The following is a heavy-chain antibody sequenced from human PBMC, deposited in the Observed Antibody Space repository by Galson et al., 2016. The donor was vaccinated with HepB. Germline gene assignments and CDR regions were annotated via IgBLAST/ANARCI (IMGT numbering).Heavy chain of an antibody. CDR3: AKERGWYGGPNYGS. V-gene: IGHV3-23*01. CDR2: ISGAGGTT. J-gene: IGHJ5*02. CDR1: GFTFRYYA. Sequence: SLRLSCASSGFTFRYYAMPWVRRAPGKGLEWVSDISGAGGTTHYADSLKGRFTISRDNSRDTLYLQMDRLSAADTAVYYCAKERGWYGGPNYGSWGQGTLVTVSS. D-gene: IGHD2-15*01.